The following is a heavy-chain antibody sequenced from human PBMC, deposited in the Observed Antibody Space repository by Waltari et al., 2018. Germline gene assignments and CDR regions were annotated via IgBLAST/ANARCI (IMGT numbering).Heavy chain of an antibody. CDR1: GVSISTSRYY. V-gene: IGHV4-39*01. Sequence: QLQLQESGPGLVHPSETLSLTCTVSGVSISTSRYYWGWSRQPPGKGLDWIGSLHYGGRSYFNPSLKSRVTISVDTSKNQFSLKLTSVTAADTAVYYCATLPIPLELWYFDLWGRGTLVTVSS. CDR2: LHYGGRS. D-gene: IGHD1-7*01. J-gene: IGHJ2*01. CDR3: ATLPIPLELWYFDL.